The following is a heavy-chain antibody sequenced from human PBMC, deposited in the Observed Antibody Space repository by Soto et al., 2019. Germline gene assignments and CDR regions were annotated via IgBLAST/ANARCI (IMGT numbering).Heavy chain of an antibody. D-gene: IGHD3-10*01. V-gene: IGHV5-51*01. J-gene: IGHJ6*02. Sequence: PGESLKISCKGSGYSFTTYWIGWVRQMPGKGLEWMGIIYPGDSDTRYSPSFQGQVTISADKSISTAYLQWSSLKASDTAMYYCARHRGLWFGEVYPPDDNYYGMDVWGQGTTVTVSS. CDR2: IYPGDSDT. CDR3: ARHRGLWFGEVYPPDDNYYGMDV. CDR1: GYSFTTYW.